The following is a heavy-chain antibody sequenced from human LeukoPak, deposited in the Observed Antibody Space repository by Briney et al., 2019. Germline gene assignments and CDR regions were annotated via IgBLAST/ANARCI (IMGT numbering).Heavy chain of an antibody. J-gene: IGHJ4*02. V-gene: IGHV4-39*07. CDR2: IYYSGST. D-gene: IGHD3-16*01. CDR3: ARERGSRPRRFDY. CDR1: NASITSNSFY. Sequence: PSETLSLTCTVSNASITSNSFYWGWIRQPPGKGLEWIGSIYYSGSTYYNASLKSRVTISIDTSKNQFSLKLSSVTAADTAVYYCARERGSRPRRFDYWGQGTLVTVSS.